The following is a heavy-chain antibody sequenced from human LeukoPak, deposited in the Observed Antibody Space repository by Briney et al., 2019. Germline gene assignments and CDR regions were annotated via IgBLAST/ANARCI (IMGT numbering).Heavy chain of an antibody. CDR1: GFTFSSYA. Sequence: GGSLRLSCAASGFTFSSYAMNWVRQAPGKGLEWVSSISSSSSYIYYADSVKGRFTISRDNAKNSLYLQMNSLRAEDTAVYYCARGDTVTTLAFDIWGQGTMVTVSS. J-gene: IGHJ3*02. D-gene: IGHD4-11*01. CDR3: ARGDTVTTLAFDI. V-gene: IGHV3-21*01. CDR2: ISSSSSYI.